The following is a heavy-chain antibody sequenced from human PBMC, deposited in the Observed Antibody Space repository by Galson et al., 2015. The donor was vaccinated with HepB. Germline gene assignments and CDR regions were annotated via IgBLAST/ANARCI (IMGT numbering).Heavy chain of an antibody. CDR1: GFTFSSYS. CDR3: AVVASFLEWLLYFDY. CDR2: ISSSSSYI. D-gene: IGHD3-3*01. Sequence: SLRLSCAASGFTFSSYSMNWVRQAPGKGLEWVSSISSSSSYIYYADSVKGRFTISRDNAKNSLYLQMNSLRAEDTAVYYCAVVASFLEWLLYFDYWGQGTLVTVSS. V-gene: IGHV3-21*01. J-gene: IGHJ4*02.